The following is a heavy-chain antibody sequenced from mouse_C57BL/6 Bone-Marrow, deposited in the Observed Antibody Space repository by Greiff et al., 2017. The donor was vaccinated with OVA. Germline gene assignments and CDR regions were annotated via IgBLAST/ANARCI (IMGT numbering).Heavy chain of an antibody. D-gene: IGHD1-1*01. CDR1: GYTFTDYY. CDR2: INPNNGGT. CDR3: ARDYYGSSWYFDV. V-gene: IGHV1-26*01. Sequence: EVQLQQSGPELVKPGASVKISCKASGYTFTDYYVNWVKQSHGKSLEWIGDINPNNGGTSYNQKFKGKATLTVDKSSSTAYMELRSLTSEDSAVYYCARDYYGSSWYFDVWGTGTTVTVSS. J-gene: IGHJ1*03.